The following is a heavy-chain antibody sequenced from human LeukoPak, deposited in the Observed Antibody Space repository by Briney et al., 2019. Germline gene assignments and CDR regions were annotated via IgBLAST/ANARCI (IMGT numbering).Heavy chain of an antibody. V-gene: IGHV3-7*05. CDR3: AGGYYAGY. CDR1: GFTFSDYW. J-gene: IGHJ4*02. D-gene: IGHD2-2*01. Sequence: GGSLRLSCVGSGFTFSDYWINWGRQAPGKGLEWVGNINEDGRRKNYADSVKGRFTISRDNSKNSLYLQMDSLRAEDTALYYCAGGYYAGYWGQGTQVTVSS. CDR2: INEDGRRK.